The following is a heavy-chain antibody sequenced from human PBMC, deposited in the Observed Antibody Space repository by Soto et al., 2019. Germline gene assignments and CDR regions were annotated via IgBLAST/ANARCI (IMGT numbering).Heavy chain of an antibody. J-gene: IGHJ5*02. D-gene: IGHD3-3*01. CDR2: IYYSGST. Sequence: PSETLSLTCTVSGGSISSYYWSWIRQPPGKGLEWIGYIYYSGSTNYNPSLKSRVTISVDTSKNQFSLKLSSVTAADTAVYYCARPSRTFYDGWFDPWGQGTLVTVSS. V-gene: IGHV4-59*08. CDR3: ARPSRTFYDGWFDP. CDR1: GGSISSYY.